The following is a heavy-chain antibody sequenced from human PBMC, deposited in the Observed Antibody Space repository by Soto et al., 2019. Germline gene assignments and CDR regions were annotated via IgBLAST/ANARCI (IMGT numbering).Heavy chain of an antibody. CDR3: TRMDV. Sequence: PGGSLRRSYPASGFPGGDFAMGGVRQARGLGLEWVGFIRSKAYGGTTEYAASVKGRFTISRDDSKSVAYLQMSSLETEDTAVYYCTRMDVWGQGTTVTVSS. CDR2: IRSKAYGGTT. CDR1: GFPGGDFA. J-gene: IGHJ6*02. V-gene: IGHV3-49*04.